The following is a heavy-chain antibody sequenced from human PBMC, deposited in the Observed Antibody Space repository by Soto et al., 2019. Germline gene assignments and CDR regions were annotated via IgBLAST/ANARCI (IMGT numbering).Heavy chain of an antibody. V-gene: IGHV6-1*01. CDR1: GDIVSSNSAG. Sequence: SQTLSLTWVISGDIVSSNSAGLNWIRQSPSRGLEWLGRTYYRSKWFNEYAMSVKSRITINPDTSRNQISLQLNSVTPEDTAVYYCARDIDFGYWGRGTQVTVSS. J-gene: IGHJ4*01. CDR2: TYYRSKWFN. CDR3: ARDIDFGY. D-gene: IGHD3-3*01.